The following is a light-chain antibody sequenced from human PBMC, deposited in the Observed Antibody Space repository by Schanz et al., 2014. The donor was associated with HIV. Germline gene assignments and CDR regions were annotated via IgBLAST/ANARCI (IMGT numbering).Light chain of an antibody. J-gene: IGLJ3*02. V-gene: IGLV2-14*03. CDR2: DVN. Sequence: QSALTQPASVSGSPGQSITISCTGTSSDVGGYNYVSWYQQHPDKAPKLIIYDVNNRPSGVSNRFSGSKSGNTASLTISGLQAEDEADYYCSSYISVNTWVFGGGTKLTVL. CDR3: SSYISVNTWV. CDR1: SSDVGGYNY.